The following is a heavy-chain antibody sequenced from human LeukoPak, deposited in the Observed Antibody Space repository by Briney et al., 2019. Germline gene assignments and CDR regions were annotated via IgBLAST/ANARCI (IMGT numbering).Heavy chain of an antibody. Sequence: SETLSLTCAVYGGSFSGYYWSWIRQPPGKGLEWIGEINHSGSTNYNPSLKSRVTISADTSKNQFSLKLSSVTAADTAVYYCARPQPFLLPYAFDIWGQGTMVTVSS. CDR3: ARPQPFLLPYAFDI. CDR1: GGSFSGYY. J-gene: IGHJ3*02. D-gene: IGHD3-22*01. V-gene: IGHV4-34*01. CDR2: INHSGST.